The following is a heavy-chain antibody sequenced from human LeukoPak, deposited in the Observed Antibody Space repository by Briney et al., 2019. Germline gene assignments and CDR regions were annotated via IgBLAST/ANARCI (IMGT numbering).Heavy chain of an antibody. D-gene: IGHD3-16*01. Sequence: GGSLRLSCVASGFTFSSYAMSWVRQAPGKGLEWVSAISGSGGSTYYADSVKGRFTISRDNSKNTLYLQMNSLRVEDTAVYYCARGGFMHALDIWGQGIKVTVSS. J-gene: IGHJ3*02. V-gene: IGHV3-23*01. CDR3: ARGGFMHALDI. CDR1: GFTFSSYA. CDR2: ISGSGGST.